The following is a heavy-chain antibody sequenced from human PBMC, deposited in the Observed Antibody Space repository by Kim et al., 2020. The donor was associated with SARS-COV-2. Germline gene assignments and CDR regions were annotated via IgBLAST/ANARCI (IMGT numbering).Heavy chain of an antibody. D-gene: IGHD5-18*01. CDR3: AVDTGSFKGFDQ. V-gene: IGHV3-7*01. Sequence: YYLDSVKGRFSVSRDNTMNSLHLQMNSLRVEDTAIYYCAVDTGSFKGFDQWGPGTLVTVSS. J-gene: IGHJ4*02.